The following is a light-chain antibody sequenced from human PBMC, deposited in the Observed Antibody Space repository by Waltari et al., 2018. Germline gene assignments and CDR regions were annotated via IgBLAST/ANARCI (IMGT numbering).Light chain of an antibody. CDR1: QSLLDREDGNTY. J-gene: IGKJ2*03. CDR2: EVS. Sequence: IVMTQTPLSLPVTLREPASISCRASQSLLDREDGNTYWEWYLQKPGQSPQLLIYEVSNRASGVPDRFSGSGSDTDFTLKISRVEAEDVGVYYCMQALEFPHSFGQGTKVEIK. V-gene: IGKV2-40*01. CDR3: MQALEFPHS.